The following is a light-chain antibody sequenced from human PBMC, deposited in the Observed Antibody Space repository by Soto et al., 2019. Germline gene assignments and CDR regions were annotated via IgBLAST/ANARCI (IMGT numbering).Light chain of an antibody. V-gene: IGLV2-14*01. J-gene: IGLJ2*01. CDR3: SAYTSSSAL. CDR2: DVS. Sequence: QSALTQPASVSGSPGQSITISCTGTSSDVGGYNYVSWYQQHPGKAPKLMIYDVSNRPSGVSNRFSGSKSGNTASLTISGLQAEDEGEYYCSAYTSSSALFGGGTKLTVL. CDR1: SSDVGGYNY.